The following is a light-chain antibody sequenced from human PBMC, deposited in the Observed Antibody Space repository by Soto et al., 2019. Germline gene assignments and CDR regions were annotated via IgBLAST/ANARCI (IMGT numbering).Light chain of an antibody. V-gene: IGKV3-15*01. CDR1: QSVNSN. Sequence: ETVMTQSPATLSVSPGARDPLSCRARQSVNSNLAWYQQNLGQAPRVLIFGASTRATGIPARFSGSGSGTDFTLTISRLEPEDFAVYYCHQRSNWWTFGQGTKVDI. J-gene: IGKJ1*01. CDR3: HQRSNWWT. CDR2: GAS.